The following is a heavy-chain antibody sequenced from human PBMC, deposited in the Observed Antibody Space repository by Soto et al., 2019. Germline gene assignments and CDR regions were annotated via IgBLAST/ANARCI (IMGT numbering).Heavy chain of an antibody. J-gene: IGHJ4*02. CDR2: IYSGGST. D-gene: IGHD5-18*01. Sequence: EVQLVETGGGLIQPGGSLRLSCAASGFTVSSNYMSWVRQAPGKGLEWVSVIYSGGSTYYADSVKGRFTISRDHSKNTLYLQMNSLRAEDTAVYYCASYSYGLYYFDYWGQGTLVTVSS. CDR1: GFTVSSNY. V-gene: IGHV3-53*02. CDR3: ASYSYGLYYFDY.